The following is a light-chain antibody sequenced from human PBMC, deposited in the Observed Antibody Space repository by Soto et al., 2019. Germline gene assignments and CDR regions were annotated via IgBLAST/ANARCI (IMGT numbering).Light chain of an antibody. CDR2: DVS. CDR3: RSYTRSSTLVV. CDR1: SSDVGGYNY. V-gene: IGLV2-14*01. Sequence: QSALTQPASVSGSPGQSITISCTGTSSDVGGYNYVSWYQQHPGKAPKLMIYDVSNRPSGVSNRFSGSKSGNTASLTISGLQAEDEADYYCRSYTRSSTLVVFGGGTQLTVL. J-gene: IGLJ2*01.